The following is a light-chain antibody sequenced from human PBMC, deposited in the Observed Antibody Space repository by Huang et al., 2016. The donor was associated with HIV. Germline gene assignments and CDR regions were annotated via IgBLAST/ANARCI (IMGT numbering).Light chain of an antibody. CDR3: QHYGNSPGFT. CDR1: QSVSSSY. V-gene: IGKV3-20*01. CDR2: AAS. Sequence: EIVLTQSPGTLSLSPGERATLSCRTSQSVSSSYFAWYQQKPGQSPRLLSYAASSRAAGIPDRFSGSGSGTDFTLTISRLEPEDFAVYYCQHYGNSPGFTFGPGTKVDIK. J-gene: IGKJ3*01.